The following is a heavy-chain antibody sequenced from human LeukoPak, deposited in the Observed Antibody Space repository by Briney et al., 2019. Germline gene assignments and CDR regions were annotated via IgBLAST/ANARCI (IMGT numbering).Heavy chain of an antibody. J-gene: IGHJ4*02. D-gene: IGHD1-26*01. Sequence: GGSLRLSCAASGFTFSSYEMNWVRQAPGKGLEWVSYISSSGSSIYYADSVKGRFTISRDNAKNSLYLQMNSLRAEDTAVYYCARDSGSGTDYWGQGTLVTVSS. CDR3: ARDSGSGTDY. CDR1: GFTFSSYE. V-gene: IGHV3-48*03. CDR2: ISSSGSSI.